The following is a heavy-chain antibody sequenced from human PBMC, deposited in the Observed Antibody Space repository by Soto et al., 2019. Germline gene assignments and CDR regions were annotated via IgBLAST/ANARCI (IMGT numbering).Heavy chain of an antibody. CDR2: ISAYNGNT. CDR3: ARVVARYYYYGMDV. CDR1: GYTFTSHG. Sequence: ASVKVSCKASGYTFTSHGIRWGRQAPGQGLEWMGWISAYNGNTNYAQKLQGRVTMTTDTSTSTAYMELRSLRSDDTAVYYCARVVARYYYYGMDVWGQGTTVTVSS. J-gene: IGHJ6*02. D-gene: IGHD2-15*01. V-gene: IGHV1-18*04.